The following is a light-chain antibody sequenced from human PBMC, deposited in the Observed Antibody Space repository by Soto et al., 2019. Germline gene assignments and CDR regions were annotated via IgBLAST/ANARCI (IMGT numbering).Light chain of an antibody. V-gene: IGLV2-23*01. CDR3: CSYAGSVV. CDR2: EGS. J-gene: IGLJ2*01. CDR1: SSDVGSYNL. Sequence: QSALTQPPSVSGSSGKSITISCTGTSSDVGSYNLVSWYQQHPGKAPKLMIYEGSKRPSGVSNRFSGSKSGNTASLTISGLQAEDEADYYCCSYAGSVVFGGGTKLTV.